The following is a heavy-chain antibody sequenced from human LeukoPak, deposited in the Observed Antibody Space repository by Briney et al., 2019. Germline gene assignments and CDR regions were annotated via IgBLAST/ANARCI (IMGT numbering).Heavy chain of an antibody. V-gene: IGHV1-69*04. Sequence: SVKVSCKASGGTFSSYAISWVRQAPGQGLEWMGRIIPIFGIANYAQKFQGRVTITADKSTSTAYMELSSLRSEDTAVYYCASNTVPYSSGWYNYYGMDVWGQGTTVTVSS. CDR3: ASNTVPYSSGWYNYYGMDV. CDR2: IIPIFGIA. CDR1: GGTFSSYA. J-gene: IGHJ6*02. D-gene: IGHD6-19*01.